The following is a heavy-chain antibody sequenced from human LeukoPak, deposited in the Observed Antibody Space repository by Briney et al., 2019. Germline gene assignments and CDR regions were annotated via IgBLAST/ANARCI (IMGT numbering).Heavy chain of an antibody. CDR2: INYDGSER. V-gene: IGHV3-7*04. CDR3: TREEGS. D-gene: IGHD3-10*01. Sequence: GGSLRLSCAASGFTFSTSWMSWVRQAPEKGLEWVANINYDGSERNYVDSVKGRFTISRDNAENSWHLQMNSLRVEDTAVYYCTREEGSWGQGVLVTVSS. CDR1: GFTFSTSW. J-gene: IGHJ4*02.